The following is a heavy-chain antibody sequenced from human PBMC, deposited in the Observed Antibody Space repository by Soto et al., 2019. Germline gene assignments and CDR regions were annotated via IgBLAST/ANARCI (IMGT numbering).Heavy chain of an antibody. CDR3: AREEWESCYFDY. V-gene: IGHV3-30-3*01. J-gene: IGHJ4*02. D-gene: IGHD1-26*01. CDR1: GFTFSSYA. CDR2: ISYDGSNK. Sequence: QVQLVESGGGVVQPGRSLRLSCAASGFTFSSYAMHWVRQAPGKGLEWVAVISYDGSNKYYADSVKGRFTISRDNSKNTLYLQMNSLRAEDTAVYYCAREEWESCYFDYWGQGTLVTVSS.